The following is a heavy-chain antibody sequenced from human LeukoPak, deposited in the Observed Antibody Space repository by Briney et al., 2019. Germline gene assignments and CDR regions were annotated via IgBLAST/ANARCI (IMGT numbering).Heavy chain of an antibody. V-gene: IGHV4-30-2*01. CDR1: GGSISSGGYY. CDR2: IYHSGST. Sequence: PSETLSLTCTVSGGSISSGGYYWSWIRQPPGKGLEWIGYIYHSGSTYYNPSLKSRVTISVDRSKNQFSLKLSSVTAADTAVYYCARGSPPDVWGKGTTVTVSS. D-gene: IGHD2-15*01. CDR3: ARGSPPDV. J-gene: IGHJ6*04.